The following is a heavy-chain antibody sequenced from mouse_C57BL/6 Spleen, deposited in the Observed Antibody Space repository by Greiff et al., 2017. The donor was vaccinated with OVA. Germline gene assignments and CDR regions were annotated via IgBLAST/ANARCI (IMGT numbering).Heavy chain of an antibody. CDR1: GYTFTSYG. Sequence: VQLKQSGAELVRPGSSVKMSCKTSGYTFTSYGINWVKQRPGQGLEWIGYIYIGNGYTEYNEKFKGKATLTSDTSSSTAYMQLSSLTSEDSAIYFGARWELGQDYYAMDYWGQGTSVTVSS. J-gene: IGHJ4*01. D-gene: IGHD4-1*01. CDR3: ARWELGQDYYAMDY. V-gene: IGHV1-58*01. CDR2: IYIGNGYT.